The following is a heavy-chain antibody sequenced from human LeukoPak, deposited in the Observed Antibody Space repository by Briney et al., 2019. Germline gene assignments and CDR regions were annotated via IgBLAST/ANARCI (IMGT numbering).Heavy chain of an antibody. D-gene: IGHD1-14*01. V-gene: IGHV4-59*01. CDR1: GGSINRYY. CDR3: ARVDLEPTKRWFDP. Sequence: SETLSLTCNVSGGSINRYYWNWIRQPPGKGREGIGYIVYTGTTHYNPSLRSRVSMSIDTSTNHFSLSLTSVTAADTAVYYCARVDLEPTKRWFDPWGQGALVTVSS. CDR2: IVYTGTT. J-gene: IGHJ5*02.